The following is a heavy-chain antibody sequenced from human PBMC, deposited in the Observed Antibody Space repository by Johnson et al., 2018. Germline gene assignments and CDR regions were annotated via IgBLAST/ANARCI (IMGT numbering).Heavy chain of an antibody. CDR2: MSNIGGFT. D-gene: IGHD1-26*01. J-gene: IGHJ3*02. CDR3: AKGLYCGRYDLGFDI. CDR1: GFTFSTYV. V-gene: IGHV3-23*04. Sequence: VQLVESGGGLVQPGGSLRLSCTASGFTFSTYVISWVRQAPGKGLEWVSSMSNIGGFTYYADSVKGRFTVSRANSKKTLYLQMNSLRVDDTAVYYWAKGLYCGRYDLGFDIWGRGTMVTVSS.